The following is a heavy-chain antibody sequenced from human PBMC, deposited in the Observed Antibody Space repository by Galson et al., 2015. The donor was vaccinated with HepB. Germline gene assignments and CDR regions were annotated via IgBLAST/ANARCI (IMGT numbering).Heavy chain of an antibody. J-gene: IGHJ4*02. CDR2: ISNSGDST. CDR1: GFTFGSYA. CDR3: TKDDHYYDPSGYYSF. V-gene: IGHV3-23*01. Sequence: SLRLSCAASGFTFGSYAMNWVRQAPGAGLEWGSGISNSGDSTYYADSVKGRFTISRDNPKNTLYLQMNSLRAEDTAVYYCTKDDHYYDPSGYYSFWGPGILVTVSS. D-gene: IGHD3-22*01.